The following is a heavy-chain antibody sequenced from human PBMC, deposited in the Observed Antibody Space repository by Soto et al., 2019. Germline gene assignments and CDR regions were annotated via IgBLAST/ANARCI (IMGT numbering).Heavy chain of an antibody. CDR3: AKGDNLGPKTGYAFDP. V-gene: IGHV6-1*01. CDR2: TYFRSKWYN. Sequence: SHTLSLTCAISGYSVSSNTASLNGISQSPSIGLEWLGRTYFRSKWYNDYAVSVKSRIIINPDTSTNQFSLQLNSVTPEATAVYFCAKGDNLGPKTGYAFDPWGQGIMVTVSS. D-gene: IGHD5-12*01. CDR1: GYSVSSNTAS. J-gene: IGHJ5*02.